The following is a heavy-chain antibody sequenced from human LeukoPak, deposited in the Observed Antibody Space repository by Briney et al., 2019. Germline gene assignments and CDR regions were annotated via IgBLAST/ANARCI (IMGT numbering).Heavy chain of an antibody. D-gene: IGHD2-15*01. Sequence: GGSLRLSCAASGFTISSYWMHWVRQAPGKGLVWVSAISGSGGSTYYADSVKGRFTISGDNSKNTLYLQMNSLRAEDTAVYYCAKEDCSGGSCYSGSVFDYWGQGALVTVSS. J-gene: IGHJ4*02. CDR1: GFTISSYW. CDR3: AKEDCSGGSCYSGSVFDY. V-gene: IGHV3-23*01. CDR2: ISGSGGST.